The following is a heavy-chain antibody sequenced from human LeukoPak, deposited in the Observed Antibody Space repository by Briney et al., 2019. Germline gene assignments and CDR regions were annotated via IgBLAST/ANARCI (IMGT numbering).Heavy chain of an antibody. D-gene: IGHD6-6*01. CDR1: GYTFTSYG. Sequence: GASVKVSCKASGYTFTSYGISWVRQAPGQGLEWMGWISAYNGNTNYAQKLQGRVTMTTDTSTSTAYMEPRSLRSDDTAVYYCARWRGFTGSSDENWFDPWGQGTLVTVSS. CDR3: ARWRGFTGSSDENWFDP. J-gene: IGHJ5*02. V-gene: IGHV1-18*01. CDR2: ISAYNGNT.